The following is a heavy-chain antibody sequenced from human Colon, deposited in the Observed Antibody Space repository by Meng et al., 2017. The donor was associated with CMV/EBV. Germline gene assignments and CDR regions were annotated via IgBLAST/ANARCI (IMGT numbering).Heavy chain of an antibody. V-gene: IGHV3-48*04. CDR3: ARRSD. Sequence: GGSLRLSCAASGSSFSNSWMIWVRQAPGKGLEWIAYINSGGNTKYYADSVKGRFTISRDNAKNLVFLQMNSLRVDDTAVYYCARRSDWGQGTLVTVSS. J-gene: IGHJ4*02. CDR1: GSSFSNSW. CDR2: INSGGNTK.